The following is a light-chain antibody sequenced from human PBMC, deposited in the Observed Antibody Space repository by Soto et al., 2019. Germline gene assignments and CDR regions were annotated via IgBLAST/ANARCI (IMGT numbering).Light chain of an antibody. CDR2: GAS. J-gene: IGKJ1*01. CDR3: QQYGTSPWT. CDR1: QTISNSL. V-gene: IGKV3-20*01. Sequence: EIVLTQSPGTLSLSPGERGTLSCGASQTISNSLLAWYQQKPGQTPRLIIYGASGRADGIPHRFSGSGSGTDFTLTISRLEPEDFAVYYCQQYGTSPWTFGQGTKVDIK.